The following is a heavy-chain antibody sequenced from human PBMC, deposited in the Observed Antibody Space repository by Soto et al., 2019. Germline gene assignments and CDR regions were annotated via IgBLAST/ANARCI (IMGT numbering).Heavy chain of an antibody. D-gene: IGHD6-13*01. J-gene: IGHJ2*01. CDR1: GFTFDDYA. CDR2: ITWNSGII. Sequence: EVQLVESGGGLVQPGRSLRLSCAASGFTFDDYAMHWVRQPPGKGLEWVSGITWNSGIIGYADSVKGRFTISRDNAKNSLYMPMNSLRPEDKALYYCAKDQGYSTYDYGYVDLWCRGTLVTVSS. V-gene: IGHV3-9*01. CDR3: AKDQGYSTYDYGYVDL.